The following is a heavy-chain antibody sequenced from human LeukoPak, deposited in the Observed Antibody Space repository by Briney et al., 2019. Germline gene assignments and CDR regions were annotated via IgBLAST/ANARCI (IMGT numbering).Heavy chain of an antibody. J-gene: IGHJ4*02. D-gene: IGHD3-10*01. Sequence: GGSLRLSCAASGFTFSSYGMSWVRQAPGKGLEWVSAISGSGGSTYYADSVKGRFTISRDNAKNSLYLQMNSLRAEDTAVYYCARAGFTFSDYFGSFFDYWGQGTLVTVSS. CDR3: ARAGFTFSDYFGSFFDY. V-gene: IGHV3-23*01. CDR1: GFTFSSYG. CDR2: ISGSGGST.